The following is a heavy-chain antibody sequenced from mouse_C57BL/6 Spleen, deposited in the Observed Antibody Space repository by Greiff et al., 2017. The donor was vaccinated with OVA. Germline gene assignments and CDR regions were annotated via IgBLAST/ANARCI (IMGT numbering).Heavy chain of an antibody. CDR1: GFTFSSYG. CDR3: ERQGIDYGSYYYAMDY. V-gene: IGHV5-6*01. Sequence: EVKLVESGGDLVKPGGSLKLSCAASGFTFSSYGMSWVRQTPDKRLEWVATISSGGSYTYYPDSVKGRFTISRDNAKNTLYLQMSSLKSEDTVMYYCERQGIDYGSYYYAMDYWGQGTSVTVSS. D-gene: IGHD1-1*01. CDR2: ISSGGSYT. J-gene: IGHJ4*01.